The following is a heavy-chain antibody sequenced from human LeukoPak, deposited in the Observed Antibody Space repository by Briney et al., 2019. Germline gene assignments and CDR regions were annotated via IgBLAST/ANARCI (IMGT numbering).Heavy chain of an antibody. CDR2: ISSSSSYI. J-gene: IGHJ4*02. CDR1: GFTFSSYN. D-gene: IGHD3-10*01. V-gene: IGHV3-21*01. CDR3: ARGYYYGSGSPSY. Sequence: SGGSLRLSCAASGFTFSSYNMNWVRQAPGKGLEWVSSISSSSSYIYYADSVKGRFTISRDNAKNSLYLQMNSLRAEDTAVYYCARGYYYGSGSPSYWGQGTLVTVSS.